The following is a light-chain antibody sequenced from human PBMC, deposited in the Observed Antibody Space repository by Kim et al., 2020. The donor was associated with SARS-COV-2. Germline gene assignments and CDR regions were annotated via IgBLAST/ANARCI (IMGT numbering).Light chain of an antibody. CDR1: QGISNY. V-gene: IGKV1-27*01. CDR3: QKYNSAPQE. J-gene: IGKJ1*01. CDR2: AAS. Sequence: ASVGDRVTITCRASQGISNYLAWYQQKPGKVPKLLIYAASTLQSGVPSRFSGSGSGTDFTLTISSLQPEDVATYYCQKYNSAPQELGQGTKVDIK.